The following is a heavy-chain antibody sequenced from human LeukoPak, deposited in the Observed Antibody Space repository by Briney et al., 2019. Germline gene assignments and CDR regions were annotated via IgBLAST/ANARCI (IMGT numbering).Heavy chain of an antibody. CDR3: ASPGGDEYSYGSGSQPRDY. CDR1: GRPFSGYY. Sequence: SETLSLTCAVYGRPFSGYYGTWIPRPPGKGLEWIEEFNQSGSTKYNPSLKSRVAMSVDTSKSQFSLKLSCVTAADTAMYYCASPGGDEYSYGSGSQPRDYRGQGTLVTVSS. J-gene: IGHJ4*02. V-gene: IGHV4-34*01. CDR2: FNQSGST. D-gene: IGHD3-10*01.